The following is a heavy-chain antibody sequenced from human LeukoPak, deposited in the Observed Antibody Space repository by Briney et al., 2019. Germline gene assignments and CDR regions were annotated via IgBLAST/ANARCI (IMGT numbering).Heavy chain of an antibody. V-gene: IGHV4-59*01. J-gene: IGHJ4*02. Sequence: PSEPLSLTCTVSGGSISSYYWSWIRQPPGKGLEWIGYIYYSGSTNYNPSLKSRVTISVDTSKNQFSLKLSSVTAADTAVYYCARSTYYYDSSGYYFDYWGQGTLVTVSS. CDR3: ARSTYYYDSSGYYFDY. D-gene: IGHD3-22*01. CDR1: GGSISSYY. CDR2: IYYSGST.